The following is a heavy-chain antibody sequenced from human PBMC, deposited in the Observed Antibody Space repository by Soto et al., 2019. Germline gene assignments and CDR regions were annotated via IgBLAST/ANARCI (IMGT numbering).Heavy chain of an antibody. CDR2: IIPIFGTA. CDR3: ARTADYYDSSGYLDY. V-gene: IGHV1-69*13. CDR1: GGTFSSYA. Sequence: SVKVSCKASGGTFSSYAISWVRQAPGQGLEWMGGIIPIFGTANHAQKFQGRVTITADESTSTAYMELSSLRSEDTAVYYCARTADYYDSSGYLDYWGQGTLVTVS. J-gene: IGHJ4*02. D-gene: IGHD3-22*01.